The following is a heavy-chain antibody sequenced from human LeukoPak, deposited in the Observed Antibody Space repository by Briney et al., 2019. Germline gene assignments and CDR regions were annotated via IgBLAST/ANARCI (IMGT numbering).Heavy chain of an antibody. J-gene: IGHJ3*02. CDR1: VFTFSSYC. D-gene: IGHD1-1*01. V-gene: IGHV3-33*01. CDR2: IWYDGSNK. CDR3: ARDRRAWSAFDI. Sequence: GGSLRLSCAASVFTFSSYCMHWVRQAPCKGLEWVAVIWYDGSNKYYADSVKGRFTISRDNSKNTLYLQMNSLRAEDTAVYYCARDRRAWSAFDIWGQGTMVTVSS.